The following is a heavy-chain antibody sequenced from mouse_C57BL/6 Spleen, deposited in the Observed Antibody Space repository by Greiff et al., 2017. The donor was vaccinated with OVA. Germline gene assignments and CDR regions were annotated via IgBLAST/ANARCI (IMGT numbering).Heavy chain of an antibody. J-gene: IGHJ2*01. V-gene: IGHV1-42*01. CDR1: GYSFTGYY. CDR3: ARGSLLLRGDY. D-gene: IGHD1-1*01. Sequence: VQLKQSGPELVKPGASVKISCKASGYSFTGYYMNWVKQSSEKSLEWIGEFNPSTGGTTYNQKFKAKATLTVDKSSSTAYMQLKGLTSEDTAVYYCARGSLLLRGDYWGQGTTLTVSS. CDR2: FNPSTGGT.